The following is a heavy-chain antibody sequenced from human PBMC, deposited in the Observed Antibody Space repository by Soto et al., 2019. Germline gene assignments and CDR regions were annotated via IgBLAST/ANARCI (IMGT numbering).Heavy chain of an antibody. CDR2: IFYSGST. V-gene: IGHV4-59*08. J-gene: IGHJ3*01. CDR1: GGSISSYY. D-gene: IGHD3-16*02. Sequence: QVQLQESGPGLVKPSETLSLTCTVSGGSISSYYWSWIRQPPGKGLEWIGYIFYSGSTNYNPSLKSXVTISVDTSKNQFSLKLSSVTAADTAVYYCARLYGLDAFDFWGQGTMVTVSS. CDR3: ARLYGLDAFDF.